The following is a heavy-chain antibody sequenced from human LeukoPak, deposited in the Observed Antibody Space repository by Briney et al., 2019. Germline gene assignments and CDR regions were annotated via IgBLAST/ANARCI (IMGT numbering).Heavy chain of an antibody. CDR2: ISGSGGST. V-gene: IGHV3-23*01. CDR1: GFTFSSYA. CDR3: AKEVWQQLFPFDY. J-gene: IGHJ4*02. D-gene: IGHD6-13*01. Sequence: PGGSLRLSCAASGFTFSSYAMSWVRQAPGKGREWVSAISGSGGSTYYADSVKGRFTISRDNSKNTLYLQMNSLRAADTAVYYCAKEVWQQLFPFDYWGQGTLVTVSS.